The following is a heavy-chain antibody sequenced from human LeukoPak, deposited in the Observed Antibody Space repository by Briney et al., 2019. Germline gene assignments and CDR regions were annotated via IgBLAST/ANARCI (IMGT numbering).Heavy chain of an antibody. D-gene: IGHD6-25*01. V-gene: IGHV3-23*01. CDR2: ISGSGGST. CDR1: GFTFSSYA. Sequence: GGSLRLSCAASGFTFSSYAMSWVRQASGKGLEWVSAISGSGGSTYYADSVKGRFTISRDNSKNTLYLQMSSLRAEDTAVYYCAKVNSGDGVDYWGQGTLVTVSS. CDR3: AKVNSGDGVDY. J-gene: IGHJ4*02.